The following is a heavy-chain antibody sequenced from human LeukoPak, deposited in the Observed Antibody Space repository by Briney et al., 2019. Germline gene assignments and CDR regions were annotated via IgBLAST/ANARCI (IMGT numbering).Heavy chain of an antibody. CDR1: GGTFSSYA. CDR3: ARAQPGYDYVWGSYRYSWFDP. J-gene: IGHJ5*02. Sequence: SVKVSCKASGGTFSSYAISWVRQAPGQGLEWMGGIIPIFGTANYAQKLQGRVTMTTDTSTSTAYMELRSLRSDDTAVYYCARAQPGYDYVWGSYRYSWFDPWGQGTLVTVSS. CDR2: IIPIFGTA. V-gene: IGHV1-69*05. D-gene: IGHD3-16*02.